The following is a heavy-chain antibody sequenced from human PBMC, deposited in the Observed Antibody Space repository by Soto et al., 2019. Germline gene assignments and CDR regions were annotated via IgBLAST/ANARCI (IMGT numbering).Heavy chain of an antibody. V-gene: IGHV3-66*01. CDR3: ARDNLRDIKGSTHGSGSYYNGEVVY. CDR2: IYSGGST. CDR1: GFTVSSNY. Sequence: EVQLVESGGGLVQPGGSLRLSCAASGFTVSSNYMSWVRQAPGKGLAWVSVIYSGGSTYYADSVKGRFTISRDNSKNTLYLQMNSLRAEDTAVYYCARDNLRDIKGSTHGSGSYYNGEVVYWAQGTLVTVSS. J-gene: IGHJ4*02. D-gene: IGHD3-10*01.